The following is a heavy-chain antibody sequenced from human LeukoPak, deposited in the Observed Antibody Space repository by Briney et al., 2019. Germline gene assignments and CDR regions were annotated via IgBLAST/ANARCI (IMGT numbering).Heavy chain of an antibody. CDR3: ATRPYYYCHMDV. J-gene: IGHJ6*03. CDR1: GYSISSDYY. CDR2: IYHSGST. V-gene: IGHV4-38-2*01. Sequence: SETLSLTCAVSGYSISSDYYWGWVRPPPGEGLEWVGTIYHSGSTYYKPSLSSRVTISVDTSKNPFYLRLSSVTAADTAVYYCATRPYYYCHMDVWGKGTTVTVSS. D-gene: IGHD6-6*01.